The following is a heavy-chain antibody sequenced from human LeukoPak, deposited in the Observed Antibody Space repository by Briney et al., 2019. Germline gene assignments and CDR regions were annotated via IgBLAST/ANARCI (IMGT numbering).Heavy chain of an antibody. CDR2: IIPIFGTA. J-gene: IGHJ6*03. V-gene: IGHV1-69*05. Sequence: SVKVSCKASGGTFSSYAISWVRQAPGQGLEWMGRIIPIFGTANYAQKLQGRVTITTDESTSTAYMELSSLRSEDTAVYYCATARITMVRGVIHYYYYYYMDVWGKGTTVTVSS. D-gene: IGHD3-10*01. CDR1: GGTFSSYA. CDR3: ATARITMVRGVIHYYYYYYMDV.